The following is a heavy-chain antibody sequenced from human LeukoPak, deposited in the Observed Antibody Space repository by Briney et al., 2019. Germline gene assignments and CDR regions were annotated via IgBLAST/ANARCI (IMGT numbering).Heavy chain of an antibody. V-gene: IGHV1-2*02. D-gene: IGHD6-19*01. CDR2: INPNSGGT. J-gene: IGHJ4*02. Sequence: ASVKVSCKASGYTFTGYYMHWVRQAPGQGLEWMGWINPNSGGTNYAQKFQGRVTMTRDTSISTAYMELSRLRSDDTAVYYCARVQQYSSGWYRLDYWGQGTLVTVSS. CDR3: ARVQQYSSGWYRLDY. CDR1: GYTFTGYY.